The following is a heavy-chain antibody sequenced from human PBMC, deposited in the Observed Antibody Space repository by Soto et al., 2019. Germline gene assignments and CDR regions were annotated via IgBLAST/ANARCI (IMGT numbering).Heavy chain of an antibody. CDR1: GNTFSNYG. D-gene: IGHD2-2*01. V-gene: IGHV1-18*04. J-gene: IGHJ6*03. CDR2: ISTYNGDT. Sequence: QVQLVQSGDEVKKPGASVKVSCKASGNTFSNYGISWVRQAPGQGLEWMGRISTYNGDTNFAQKLQGRLTMTTDTSTSTVYMELRSLRSDDTAVYYCARDRCSTTNCDWDYYYYYMDVWGKGTTVTVSS. CDR3: ARDRCSTTNCDWDYYYYYMDV.